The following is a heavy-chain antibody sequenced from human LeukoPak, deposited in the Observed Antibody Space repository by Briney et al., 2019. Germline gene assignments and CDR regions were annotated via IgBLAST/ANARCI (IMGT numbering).Heavy chain of an antibody. D-gene: IGHD1-26*01. CDR3: ARDQLVNPGSYYEGAFDY. V-gene: IGHV3-21*01. Sequence: PGGSLRLSCAASGFTFSTYSMNWVRQAPGKGLEWVSSISSSSSYIYYADSVKGRFTISRDNAKNSLYLQMDSLRAEDTAVYYCARDQLVNPGSYYEGAFDYWGQGTLVTVSS. CDR1: GFTFSTYS. CDR2: ISSSSSYI. J-gene: IGHJ4*02.